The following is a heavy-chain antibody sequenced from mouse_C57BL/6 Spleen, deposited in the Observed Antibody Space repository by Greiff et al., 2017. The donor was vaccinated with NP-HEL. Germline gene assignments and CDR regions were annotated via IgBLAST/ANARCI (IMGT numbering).Heavy chain of an antibody. V-gene: IGHV1-18*01. CDR1: GYTFTDYN. Sequence: EVQLQQSGPELVKPGASVKIPCKASGYTFTDYNMDWVKQSHGKSLEWIGDINPNNGGTIYNQKFKGKATLTVDKSSSTAYMELRSLTSEDTAVYYCARRDGPARFAYWGQGTLVTVSA. J-gene: IGHJ3*01. CDR3: ARRDGPARFAY. CDR2: INPNNGGT.